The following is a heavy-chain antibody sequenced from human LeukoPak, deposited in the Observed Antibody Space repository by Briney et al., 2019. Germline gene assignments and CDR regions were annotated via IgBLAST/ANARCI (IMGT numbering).Heavy chain of an antibody. CDR1: GGTFSIYA. Sequence: SVKVSFKASGGTFSIYAISWVRQAPGQGLEWMGGIIPIFGTANYAQKFQGRVTITADESTSTAYMELSSLRSEDAAVYYCALLDYDILTLGYWGQGTLVTVSS. V-gene: IGHV1-69*13. CDR3: ALLDYDILTLGY. CDR2: IIPIFGTA. J-gene: IGHJ4*02. D-gene: IGHD3-9*01.